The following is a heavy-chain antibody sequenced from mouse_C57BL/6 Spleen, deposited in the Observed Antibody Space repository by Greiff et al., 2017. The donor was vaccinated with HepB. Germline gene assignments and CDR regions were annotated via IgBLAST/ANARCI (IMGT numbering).Heavy chain of an antibody. Sequence: VQLQQSGAELVKPGASVKLSCKASGYTFTEYTIHWVKQRSGQGLEWIGWFYPGSGSIKYNEKFKDKATLTADKSSSTVYMEISRLTSEESAVYFWARHEENWDGFDYWGQGTTLTVSS. V-gene: IGHV1-62-2*01. CDR3: ARHEENWDGFDY. CDR2: FYPGSGSI. D-gene: IGHD4-1*01. J-gene: IGHJ2*01. CDR1: GYTFTEYT.